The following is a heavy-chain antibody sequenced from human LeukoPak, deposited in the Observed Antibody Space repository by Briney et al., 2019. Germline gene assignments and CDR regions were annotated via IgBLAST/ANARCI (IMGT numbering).Heavy chain of an antibody. V-gene: IGHV1-2*02. CDR1: GYTFTGYY. CDR3: ARAENDFWSGYNWFDP. D-gene: IGHD3-3*01. J-gene: IGHJ5*02. CDR2: INPNSGGT. Sequence: ASVKVSCKASGYTFTGYYMHWVRQAPGQGLEWMGWINPNSGGTNYAQKFQGRVTMTRDTSISTAYMELSRLRSDDTAVYYCARAENDFWSGYNWFDPWGQGTLVTVSS.